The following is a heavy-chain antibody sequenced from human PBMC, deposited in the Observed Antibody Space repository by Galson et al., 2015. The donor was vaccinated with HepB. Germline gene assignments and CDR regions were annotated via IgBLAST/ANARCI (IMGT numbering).Heavy chain of an antibody. D-gene: IGHD3-16*01. CDR2: ISDGGDST. CDR1: GLTFSNFA. V-gene: IGHV3-23*01. CDR3: AKEAATGRGSGCLAA. Sequence: SLRLSCAASGLTFSNFAITWVRQAPGQGLEWVSTISDGGDSTYYADSVRGRFTISRDNSKNTLYLQMNSLTADDTAVYFCAKEAATGRGSGCLAAGGRGPLVPVS. J-gene: IGHJ4*02.